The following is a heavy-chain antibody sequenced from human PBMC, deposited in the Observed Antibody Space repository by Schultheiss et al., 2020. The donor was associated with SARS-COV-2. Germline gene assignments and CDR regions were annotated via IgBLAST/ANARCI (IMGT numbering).Heavy chain of an antibody. V-gene: IGHV4-59*01. CDR2: IYYSGST. D-gene: IGHD6-6*01. Sequence: SETLSLTCTVSGGSISSYYWSWIRQPPGKGLEWIGYIYYSGSTNYNPSLKSRVTISVDTSKNQFSLKLSSVTAADTAVYYCARAPGYSSSSGCLDYWGQGTLVTV. CDR1: GGSISSYY. CDR3: ARAPGYSSSSGCLDY. J-gene: IGHJ4*02.